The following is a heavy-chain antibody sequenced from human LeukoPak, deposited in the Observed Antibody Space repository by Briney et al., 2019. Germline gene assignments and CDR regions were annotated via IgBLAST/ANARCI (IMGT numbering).Heavy chain of an antibody. D-gene: IGHD2-15*01. CDR2: ISAYNGNT. J-gene: IGHJ4*02. CDR3: ARDMTKRISLLGSIVVVVAATSFDY. V-gene: IGHV1-18*01. CDR1: GYTFTSYG. Sequence: GASVKVSCKASGYTFTSYGISWVRQAPGQGLEWMGWISAYNGNTNYAQKLQGRVTMTTDTSTSTAYMELRSLRSDDTAVYYCARDMTKRISLLGSIVVVVAATSFDYWGQGTLVTVSS.